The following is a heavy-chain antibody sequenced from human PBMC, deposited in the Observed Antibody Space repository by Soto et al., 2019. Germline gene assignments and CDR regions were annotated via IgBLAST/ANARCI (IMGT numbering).Heavy chain of an antibody. V-gene: IGHV4-31*01. CDR1: GGSISSGGTGSY. CDR2: IYYTGNT. J-gene: IGHJ4*02. Sequence: QVQLQESGPGLVKPSQTLSLTCTVSGGSISSGGTGSYWTWIRQLPGKGLEWIGYIYYTGNTYYNPSRKSPPTLSIDTSENRFSLQLTSGPAAATAVYFCASGHDAYKVRYWGQGTLVTVSS. CDR3: ASGHDAYKVRY. D-gene: IGHD1-1*01.